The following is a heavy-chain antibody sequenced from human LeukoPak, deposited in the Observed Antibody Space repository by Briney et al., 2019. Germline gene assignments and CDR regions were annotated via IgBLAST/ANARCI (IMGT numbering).Heavy chain of an antibody. Sequence: SETLSLTCTVSGGSISSGGYYWSWVRQHPGKGLEWIGYIYYSGSTYYNPPLKSRVTMSVDTSKNQFSLKLSSVTAADTAVYYCAREGDYSGSGDYYLDYWGQGILVTVSS. CDR1: GGSISSGGYY. D-gene: IGHD3-10*01. V-gene: IGHV4-31*03. CDR3: AREGDYSGSGDYYLDY. J-gene: IGHJ4*02. CDR2: IYYSGST.